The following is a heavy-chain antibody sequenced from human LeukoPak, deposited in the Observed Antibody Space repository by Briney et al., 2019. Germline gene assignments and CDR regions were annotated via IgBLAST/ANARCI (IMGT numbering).Heavy chain of an antibody. CDR2: ISGSGGST. Sequence: ETLSLTCAVYGGSFSGYYWSWVRQAPGKGLEWVAGISGSGGSTNYADSVKGRFTISRDNPKNTLYLQMNSLTVEDTAVYFCAKRGVVIRVILVGFHKEAYYFDSWGQGALVTVSS. V-gene: IGHV3-23*01. CDR3: AKRGVVIRVILVGFHKEAYYFDS. CDR1: GGSFSGYY. J-gene: IGHJ4*02. D-gene: IGHD3-22*01.